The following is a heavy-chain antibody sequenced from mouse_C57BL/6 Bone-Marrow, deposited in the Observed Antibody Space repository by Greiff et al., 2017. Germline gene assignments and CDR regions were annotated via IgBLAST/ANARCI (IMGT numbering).Heavy chain of an antibody. Sequence: VKLVESGPELVKPGASVKLSCKASGYTFTSYDINWVKQRPGQGLEWIGWIYPRDGSTKYNEKFKGKATLTVDTSSSTAYMELHSLTSEDSAIYYCARRLGHWYFDVWGTGTTVTVSS. V-gene: IGHV1-85*01. CDR2: IYPRDGST. CDR3: ARRLGHWYFDV. CDR1: GYTFTSYD. J-gene: IGHJ1*03. D-gene: IGHD4-1*01.